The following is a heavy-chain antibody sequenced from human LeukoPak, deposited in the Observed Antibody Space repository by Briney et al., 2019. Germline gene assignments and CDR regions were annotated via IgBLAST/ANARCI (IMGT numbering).Heavy chain of an antibody. CDR3: ARLDISAADIDY. V-gene: IGHV3-33*01. Sequence: PGRSLRLSCAASGFTFSSYGMHWVRQSPGKGLEWVAVIRFDGSHVYYGDSVKGRFTISRDNSKKTLFLQMDSLRAEDTAVYYCARLDISAADIDYWGQGTLVTVSA. CDR2: IRFDGSHV. J-gene: IGHJ4*02. D-gene: IGHD6-13*01. CDR1: GFTFSSYG.